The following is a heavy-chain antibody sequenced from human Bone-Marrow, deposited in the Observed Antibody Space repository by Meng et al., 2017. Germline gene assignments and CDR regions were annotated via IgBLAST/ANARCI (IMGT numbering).Heavy chain of an antibody. D-gene: IGHD4-17*01. CDR2: IYYSGTT. CDR3: ARDRGGYGDISY. Sequence: QVQLQESGPGLVKPSQTLSRTCTVSNDYIRSGDYYWSWIRQPPGKGLEWIGFIYYSGTTYYNPSLKSRVTISVDTSKNQFSLNLSSVTAADTAVYYCARDRGGYGDISYWGQGTLVTVSS. V-gene: IGHV4-30-4*01. J-gene: IGHJ4*02. CDR1: NDYIRSGDYY.